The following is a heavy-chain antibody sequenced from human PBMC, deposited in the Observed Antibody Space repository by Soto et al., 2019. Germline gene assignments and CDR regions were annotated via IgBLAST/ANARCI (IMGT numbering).Heavy chain of an antibody. CDR3: ARRIKNYYGMDV. D-gene: IGHD2-15*01. CDR1: GFTFSSYW. J-gene: IGHJ6*02. CDR2: LKSDGSNT. V-gene: IGHV3-74*01. Sequence: EVQLVESGGGLVQPGGSLRLSCAASGFTFSSYWMHWVRQAPGKGLVWVSRLKSDGSNTNYADSVKGRFTISRDNAKNTLYLQINSLRAEDTAVYYCARRIKNYYGMDVWGQGTTVTVSS.